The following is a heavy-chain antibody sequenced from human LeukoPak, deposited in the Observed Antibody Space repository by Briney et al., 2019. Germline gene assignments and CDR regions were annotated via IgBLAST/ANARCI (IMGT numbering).Heavy chain of an antibody. J-gene: IGHJ4*02. CDR2: ISSSSSTI. CDR1: GFTLSTYS. V-gene: IGHV3-48*02. D-gene: IGHD1-26*01. CDR3: ARDDKWAFDY. Sequence: GGSLRLSCAASGFTLSTYSMNWARQAPGKGLEWVSYISSSSSTIYYADSVKGRFTISRDNAKNSLFLQVNSLRDDDTAVYYCARDDKWAFDYWGQGTRVTVSS.